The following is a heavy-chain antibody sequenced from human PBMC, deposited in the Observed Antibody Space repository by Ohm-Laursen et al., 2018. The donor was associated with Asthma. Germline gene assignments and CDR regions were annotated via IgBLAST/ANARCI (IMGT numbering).Heavy chain of an antibody. CDR2: ISYDGSNK. Sequence: SLRLSCAASGFTFSSYGMHWVRQAPGKGLEWVAVISYDGSNKYYADSVKGRFTISRDNSKNTLYLQMNSLRAEDTAVYYCAGDRYTAMVGDIRSLDFYYGMDVWGQGTTVTVSS. D-gene: IGHD5-18*01. CDR3: AGDRYTAMVGDIRSLDFYYGMDV. J-gene: IGHJ6*02. CDR1: GFTFSSYG. V-gene: IGHV3-30*03.